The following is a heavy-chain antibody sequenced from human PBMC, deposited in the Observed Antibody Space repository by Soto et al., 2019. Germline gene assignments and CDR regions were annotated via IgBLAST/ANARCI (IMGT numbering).Heavy chain of an antibody. CDR2: ISWNSGSI. D-gene: IGHD2-15*01. Sequence: EVQLVESGGGLVQPGRSLRLSCAASGFTFDDYAMHWVRQAPGKGLEWVSGISWNSGSIGYADSVKGRFTISRDNAKNSLYLQMNSLRAEDTALYYCAKATHFSGGSCCSLDSWGQGTLVTLSS. CDR1: GFTFDDYA. J-gene: IGHJ4*02. CDR3: AKATHFSGGSCCSLDS. V-gene: IGHV3-9*01.